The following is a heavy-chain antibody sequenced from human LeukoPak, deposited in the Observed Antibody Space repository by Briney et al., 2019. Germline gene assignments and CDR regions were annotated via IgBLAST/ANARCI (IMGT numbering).Heavy chain of an antibody. Sequence: GGSLRLSCAASGFTFSFYAVSWVRQAPGKGLQWVSTITGGGAGTYYADSVKGRFTISRDNSKNTLYLQMNSLRAEDTAVYYCAKEEAIGDGEESHYYGMDVWGQGTTVTVSS. J-gene: IGHJ6*02. CDR3: AKEEAIGDGEESHYYGMDV. V-gene: IGHV3-23*01. D-gene: IGHD3-10*01. CDR2: ITGGGAGT. CDR1: GFTFSFYA.